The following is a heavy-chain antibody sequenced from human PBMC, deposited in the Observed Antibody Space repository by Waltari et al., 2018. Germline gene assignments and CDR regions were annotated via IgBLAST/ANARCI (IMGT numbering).Heavy chain of an antibody. J-gene: IGHJ4*02. CDR3: ARDRGRGIYLDS. V-gene: IGHV4-4*02. Sequence: QMQLQESGPGLVKPSGTLSVTCTISGDSMSSGDWWSWVRQSPEKGLEWIGQIQRSGRTHYNPSFESLVSISIDTSNNQFSLKVSSTTAADTAVYYCARDRGRGIYLDSWGRGTLVTVSA. D-gene: IGHD2-15*01. CDR2: IQRSGRT. CDR1: GDSMSSGDW.